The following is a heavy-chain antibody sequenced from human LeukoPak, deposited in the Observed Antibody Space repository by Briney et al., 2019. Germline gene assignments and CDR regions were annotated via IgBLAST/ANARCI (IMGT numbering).Heavy chain of an antibody. CDR1: GFTFSSYW. Sequence: GGSLRLSCAASGFTFSSYWMSWVRQAPGRGLEWVAVISYDGSNKYYADSVKGRFTISRDNSKNTLYLQMNSLRAEDTAVYYCARESRGYDFWMGYFDYWGQGTLVTVSS. D-gene: IGHD3-3*01. CDR3: ARESRGYDFWMGYFDY. CDR2: ISYDGSNK. J-gene: IGHJ4*02. V-gene: IGHV3-30-3*01.